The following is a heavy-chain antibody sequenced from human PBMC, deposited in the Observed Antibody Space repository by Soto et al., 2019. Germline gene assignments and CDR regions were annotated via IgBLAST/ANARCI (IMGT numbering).Heavy chain of an antibody. Sequence: ASVKVSCKASGYTFTSYDINWVRQATGQGLEWMGWMNPNSGNTGYAQKFQGRVTMTRNTSISTAYMELSSLRSEDTAVYYCARGLFYYDILTGLVGPGYGMDVWGQGTTVTVSS. CDR1: GYTFTSYD. CDR3: ARGLFYYDILTGLVGPGYGMDV. D-gene: IGHD3-9*01. V-gene: IGHV1-8*01. J-gene: IGHJ6*02. CDR2: MNPNSGNT.